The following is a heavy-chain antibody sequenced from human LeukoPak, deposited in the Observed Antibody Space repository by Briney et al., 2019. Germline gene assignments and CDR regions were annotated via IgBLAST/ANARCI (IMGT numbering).Heavy chain of an antibody. CDR1: GFTVTSNY. CDR2: IYSGGGT. Sequence: GGSLRLSCAASGFTVTSNYMTWVRQAPGKGLEWVSVIYSGGGTNYADSVKGRFTISRDNSKNTLYLQMTSLRAEDTALYYCARGNFGYHSSWSFDPWGQGTLVTVSS. CDR3: ARGNFGYHSSWSFDP. J-gene: IGHJ5*02. V-gene: IGHV3-66*01. D-gene: IGHD6-13*01.